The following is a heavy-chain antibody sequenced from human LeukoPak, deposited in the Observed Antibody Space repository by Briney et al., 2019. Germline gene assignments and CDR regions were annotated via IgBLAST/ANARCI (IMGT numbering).Heavy chain of an antibody. J-gene: IGHJ4*02. CDR1: GVSIRSGVYY. V-gene: IGHV4-31*03. D-gene: IGHD3-16*01. CDR2: IQDSRST. Sequence: SETLSLTCTVSGVSIRSGVYYWSWIRQHPGKGLEWLGCIQDSRSTYYNPSLKSRLTISADTSQSQFSLRLNFVTAADTAIYYCATRRDYQAYDHWGQGTLVTVSS. CDR3: ATRRDYQAYDH.